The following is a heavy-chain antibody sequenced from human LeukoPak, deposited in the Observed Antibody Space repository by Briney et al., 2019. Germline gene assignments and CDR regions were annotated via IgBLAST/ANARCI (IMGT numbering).Heavy chain of an antibody. Sequence: GGSLRLSCAASGFTFSSYGMHWVRQAPGKGLEWVAVIWYDGSNKYYADSVKGRFTISRDNSKNTLYLQMNSLRAEDTAVYCCARDPDCSSTSCYDHWFDPWGQGTLVTVSS. CDR3: ARDPDCSSTSCYDHWFDP. CDR1: GFTFSSYG. V-gene: IGHV3-33*01. CDR2: IWYDGSNK. D-gene: IGHD2-2*01. J-gene: IGHJ5*02.